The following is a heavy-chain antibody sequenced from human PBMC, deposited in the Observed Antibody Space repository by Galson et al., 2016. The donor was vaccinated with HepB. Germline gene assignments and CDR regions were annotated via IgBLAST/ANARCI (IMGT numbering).Heavy chain of an antibody. CDR1: GYTFTSNY. D-gene: IGHD2-2*01. CDR3: ARTPAAASLYYYGMDV. V-gene: IGHV1-3*01. Sequence: SVKVSCKASGYTFTSNYMHWVRQAPGQRLEWMGWIKAGNGNTKYSQKFQGRISITRDTSASTAYMEVRALRSEDTAVFYCARTPAAASLYYYGMDVWGQGTMVTVSS. CDR2: IKAGNGNT. J-gene: IGHJ6*02.